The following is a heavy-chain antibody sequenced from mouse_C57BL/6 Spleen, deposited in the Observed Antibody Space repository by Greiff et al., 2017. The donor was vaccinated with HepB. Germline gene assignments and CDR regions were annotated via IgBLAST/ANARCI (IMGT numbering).Heavy chain of an antibody. V-gene: IGHV1-12*01. D-gene: IGHD1-1*01. CDR1: GYTFTSYN. J-gene: IGHJ3*01. Sequence: QVQLQQSGAELVRPGASVKMSCQASGYTFTSYNMHWVKQTPRQCLGWIGAIYPGNGDTSYNQKFKGKATLTVDKSSSTAYMQLSSLTSEDSAVYFCARDLNYGSSYTWFAYWGQGTLVTVSA. CDR2: IYPGNGDT. CDR3: ARDLNYGSSYTWFAY.